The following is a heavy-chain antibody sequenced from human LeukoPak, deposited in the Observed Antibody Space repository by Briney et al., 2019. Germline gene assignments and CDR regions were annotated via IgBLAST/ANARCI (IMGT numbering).Heavy chain of an antibody. J-gene: IGHJ5*02. CDR1: GFTFSSYS. D-gene: IGHD2-2*01. V-gene: IGHV3-48*04. Sequence: GGSLRLSCAASGFTFSSYSMNWVRQAPGKGLEWVSYISSSSSTIYYADSVKGRFTISRDNAKNSLYLQMNSLRAEDTAVYYCARGGGGYQLNWFDPWGQGTLVTVSS. CDR2: ISSSSSTI. CDR3: ARGGGGYQLNWFDP.